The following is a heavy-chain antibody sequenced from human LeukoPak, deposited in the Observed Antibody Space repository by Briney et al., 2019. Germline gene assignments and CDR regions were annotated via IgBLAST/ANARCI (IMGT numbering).Heavy chain of an antibody. CDR1: GFTFSSYS. V-gene: IGHV3-48*01. CDR3: ARVWSSGWPDPKANFDY. J-gene: IGHJ4*02. Sequence: GGSLRLSCAASGFTFSSYSMNWVRQAPGKGLEWVSYISSSSSTISYADSVKGRFTISRDNAKNSLYLQMNSLRAEDTAVYYCARVWSSGWPDPKANFDYWGQGTLVTVSS. D-gene: IGHD6-19*01. CDR2: ISSSSSTI.